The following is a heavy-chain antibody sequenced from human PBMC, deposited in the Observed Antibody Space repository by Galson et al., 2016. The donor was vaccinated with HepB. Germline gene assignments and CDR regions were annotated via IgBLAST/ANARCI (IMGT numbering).Heavy chain of an antibody. CDR3: ARGGFCGVNCHSTLLDS. J-gene: IGHJ5*01. Sequence: SLRLSCAASGFTVSSDYISWVRQAPGKGLEWVSVIYSGGNTYYADSVKGRFTISRDNAENSLYLQMNSLKVEDTAVYYCARGGFCGVNCHSTLLDSWGQGSLVTVSS. D-gene: IGHD2-15*01. V-gene: IGHV3-53*01. CDR1: GFTVSSDY. CDR2: IYSGGNT.